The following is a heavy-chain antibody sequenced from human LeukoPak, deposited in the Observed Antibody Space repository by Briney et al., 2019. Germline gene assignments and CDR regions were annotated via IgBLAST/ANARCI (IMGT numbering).Heavy chain of an antibody. CDR1: GGSISRYY. CDR2: IYYSGST. V-gene: IGHV4-59*01. D-gene: IGHD1-7*01. J-gene: IGHJ3*02. Sequence: SETLSLTCTVSGGSISRYYWSWIRQPPGKGLEWIGYIYYSGSTNYNPSLKSRVTISVDTSKNQFSLKLSSVTAADTAVYYCARGPVGGTTYNDGDAFDIWGQGKMVTVSS. CDR3: ARGPVGGTTYNDGDAFDI.